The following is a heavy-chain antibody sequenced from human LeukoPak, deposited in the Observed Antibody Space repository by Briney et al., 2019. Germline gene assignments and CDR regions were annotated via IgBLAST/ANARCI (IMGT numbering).Heavy chain of an antibody. CDR1: GFTFSSYA. Sequence: PGGSLRLSCAASGFTFSSYAMSWVRQAPGKVLEWVSAISGSGGSTYYADSVKGRFTISRDNSKNTLYLQMNSLRAEDTAVYYCAKSRGWRVGATGYFDYWGQGTLVTVSS. CDR3: AKSRGWRVGATGYFDY. J-gene: IGHJ4*02. V-gene: IGHV3-23*01. D-gene: IGHD1-26*01. CDR2: ISGSGGST.